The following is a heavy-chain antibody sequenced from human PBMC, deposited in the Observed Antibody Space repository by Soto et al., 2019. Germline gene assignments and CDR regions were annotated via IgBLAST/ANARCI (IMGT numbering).Heavy chain of an antibody. V-gene: IGHV5-51*01. CDR3: ARHRSAYYYYYYMDV. J-gene: IGHJ6*03. Sequence: GESLKISCKGSGYSFTSYWIGWVRQMPGKGLEWMGIIYPGDSGTRYSPSFQGQVTISADKSISTAYLQWSSLKASDTAMYYCARHRSAYYYYYYMDVWGKGTTVTVSS. CDR1: GYSFTSYW. CDR2: IYPGDSGT.